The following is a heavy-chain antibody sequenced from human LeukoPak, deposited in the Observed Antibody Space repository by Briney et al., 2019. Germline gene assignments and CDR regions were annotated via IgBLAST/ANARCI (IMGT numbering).Heavy chain of an antibody. D-gene: IGHD4-17*01. CDR2: IYYSGST. CDR1: GGSISSYY. Sequence: SETLSLTCTVSGGSISSYYWSRIRQPPGKGLEWIGYIYYSGSTNYNPSLKSRVTISVDTSKNQFSLKLSSVTAADTAVYYCAREAHDYGETFGAFDIWGQGTMVTVSS. CDR3: AREAHDYGETFGAFDI. V-gene: IGHV4-59*01. J-gene: IGHJ3*02.